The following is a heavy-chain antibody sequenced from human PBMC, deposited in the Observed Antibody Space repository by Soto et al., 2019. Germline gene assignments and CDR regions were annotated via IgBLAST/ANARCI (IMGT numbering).Heavy chain of an antibody. Sequence: EVQLVESGGGLVQPGGSLRLSCAASGFTVSDNYMNWVRQAPGKGLEWVAVIYRGTTYYADSVKGRFTISRDNSKNTLYLQMRSLRPEDTAVYCFARDVDRRDYDSTGYSLDYWGKGTLVAGSS. CDR2: IYRGTT. V-gene: IGHV3-66*01. J-gene: IGHJ4*02. CDR3: ARDVDRRDYDSTGYSLDY. CDR1: GFTVSDNY. D-gene: IGHD3-22*01.